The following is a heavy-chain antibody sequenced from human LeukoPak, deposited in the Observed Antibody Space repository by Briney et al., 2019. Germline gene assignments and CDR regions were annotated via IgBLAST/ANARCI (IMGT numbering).Heavy chain of an antibody. V-gene: IGHV1-8*02. CDR2: MNPNSGNT. CDR1: GGTFSSYA. D-gene: IGHD3-3*01. CDR3: ARAPDYDFWSGYYGSYYGMDV. Sequence: ASVKVSCKASGGTFSSYAISWVRQAPGQGLEWMGWMNPNSGNTGYAQKFQGRVTMTRNTSISTAYMELSSLRSEDTAVYYCARAPDYDFWSGYYGSYYGMDVWGQGTTVTVSS. J-gene: IGHJ6*02.